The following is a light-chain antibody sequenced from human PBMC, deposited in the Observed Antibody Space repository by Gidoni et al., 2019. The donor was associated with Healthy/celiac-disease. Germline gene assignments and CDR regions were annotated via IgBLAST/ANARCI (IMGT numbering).Light chain of an antibody. CDR1: QGIRND. J-gene: IGKJ2*01. CDR3: LQHNSYPYT. V-gene: IGKV1-17*01. CDR2: AAS. Sequence: LQITYSPSSLSASVGDRVTITCRARQGIRNDLGWYQQKPGKAPKRLCYAASSLQSGVQARVSGSGSGTEFTLTISSLQPEDFATYYCLQHNSYPYTFGQGTKLEIK.